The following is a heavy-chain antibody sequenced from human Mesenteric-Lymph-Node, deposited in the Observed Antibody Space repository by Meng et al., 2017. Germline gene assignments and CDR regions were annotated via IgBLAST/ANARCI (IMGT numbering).Heavy chain of an antibody. Sequence: GESLKISCAASGFTFSSYAMSWVRQAPGKGLEWVSAISGSGGSTYYADSVKGRFTISRDNSKNTLYLQMNSLRAEDTAVYYCAKDSQAQRITMIVVVINHFDYWGQGTLVTVSS. CDR1: GFTFSSYA. J-gene: IGHJ4*02. V-gene: IGHV3-23*01. CDR3: AKDSQAQRITMIVVVINHFDY. CDR2: ISGSGGST. D-gene: IGHD3-22*01.